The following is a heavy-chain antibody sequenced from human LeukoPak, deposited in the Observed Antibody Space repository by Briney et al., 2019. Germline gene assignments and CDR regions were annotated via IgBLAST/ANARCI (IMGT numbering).Heavy chain of an antibody. CDR2: INHSGST. Sequence: SETLSLTCAVYGGSFSGYYWSWIRQPPGKGLEWIGEINHSGSTNYNPSLKSRVTISVDTSKDQFSLKLSSVTAADTAVYYCARRRLMGYNYGFDYWGQGTLVTVSS. J-gene: IGHJ4*02. CDR1: GGSFSGYY. V-gene: IGHV4-34*01. CDR3: ARRRLMGYNYGFDY. D-gene: IGHD5-24*01.